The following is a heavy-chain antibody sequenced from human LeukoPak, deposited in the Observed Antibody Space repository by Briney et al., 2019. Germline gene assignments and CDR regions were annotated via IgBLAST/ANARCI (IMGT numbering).Heavy chain of an antibody. J-gene: IGHJ4*02. Sequence: PSETLSLTCTVSGGSISSSSYYWGWIRQPPGKGLEWIGSIYHSGSTYYNPSLKSRVTISVDTSKNQFSLKLSSVTAADTAVYYCVIKVPFSSSSKFGVDYWGQGTLVTVSS. D-gene: IGHD6-6*01. CDR2: IYHSGST. V-gene: IGHV4-39*07. CDR3: VIKVPFSSSSKFGVDY. CDR1: GGSISSSSYY.